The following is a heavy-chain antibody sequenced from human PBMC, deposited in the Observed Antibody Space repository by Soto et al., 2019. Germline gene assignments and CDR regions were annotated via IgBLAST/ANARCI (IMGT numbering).Heavy chain of an antibody. D-gene: IGHD3-10*01. CDR3: ARPYYYYGSANYYYYYGMDV. Sequence: ASVKVSCKSSGGTFSSYAISWVRQAPGQGLEWMGGIIPIFGTANYAQKFQGRVTITADESTSTAYMELSSLRSEDTAVYYCARPYYYYGSANYYYYYGMDVWG. CDR2: IIPIFGTA. V-gene: IGHV1-69*13. CDR1: GGTFSSYA. J-gene: IGHJ6*02.